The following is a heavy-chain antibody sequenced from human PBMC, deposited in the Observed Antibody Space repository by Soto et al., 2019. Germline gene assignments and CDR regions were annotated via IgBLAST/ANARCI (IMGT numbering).Heavy chain of an antibody. J-gene: IGHJ4*02. CDR3: ARFDYYDSSGYLDFGPK. V-gene: IGHV4-30-2*02. CDR1: GGSISSGGYS. Sequence: SETLSLTCAVSGGSISSGGYSWSWIRQPPGKGLEWIGYIYHSGSTYYNSSLKSRVTISVDRSKNQFSLKLSSVTAADTAVYYCARFDYYDSSGYLDFGPKWGQGTLVTVSS. CDR2: IYHSGST. D-gene: IGHD3-22*01.